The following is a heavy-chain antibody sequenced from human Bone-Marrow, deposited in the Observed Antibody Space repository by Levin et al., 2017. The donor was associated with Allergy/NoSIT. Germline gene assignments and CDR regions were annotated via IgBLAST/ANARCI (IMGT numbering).Heavy chain of an antibody. J-gene: IGHJ4*02. D-gene: IGHD4-17*01. Sequence: GGSLRLSCAASGFPVNTYSMNWVRLAPGKGLEWVAAIQSNSHTYYPDSVKGRFTISRDNAKNSLYLQMNNLRVEDTAVYYCASLKYGHYGNDYWGQGTLVTVSS. CDR1: GFPVNTYS. CDR3: ASLKYGHYGNDY. CDR2: IQSNSHT. V-gene: IGHV3-21*01.